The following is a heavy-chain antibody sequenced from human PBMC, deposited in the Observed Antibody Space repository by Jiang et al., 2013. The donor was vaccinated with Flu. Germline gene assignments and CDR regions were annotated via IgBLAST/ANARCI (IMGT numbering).Heavy chain of an antibody. CDR3: ARVGGYGGNYWYFDL. D-gene: IGHD4-23*01. J-gene: IGHJ2*01. CDR2: IYHSGST. CDR1: GGSISSGGYS. V-gene: IGHV4-30-2*01. Sequence: CAVSGGSISSGGYSWSWIRQPPGKGLEWIGYIYHSGSTYYNPSLKSRVTISVDRSKNQFSLKLSSVTAADTAVYYCARVGGYGGNYWYFDLWGRGTLVTVSS.